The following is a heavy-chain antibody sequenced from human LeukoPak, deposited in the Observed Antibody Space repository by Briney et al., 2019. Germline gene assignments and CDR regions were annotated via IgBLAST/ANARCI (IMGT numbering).Heavy chain of an antibody. D-gene: IGHD3-9*01. Sequence: SETLSLTCAVYGGSFSAYYWSWIRQPPEKGLEWIGEINHSGSTNYNPSLKSRVTISVHTSKNQFSLKVSSVTAADTAVYYCATSEYYDILTGYYKPLDYWGQGTLVTVSS. V-gene: IGHV4-34*01. CDR3: ATSEYYDILTGYYKPLDY. J-gene: IGHJ4*02. CDR2: INHSGST. CDR1: GGSFSAYY.